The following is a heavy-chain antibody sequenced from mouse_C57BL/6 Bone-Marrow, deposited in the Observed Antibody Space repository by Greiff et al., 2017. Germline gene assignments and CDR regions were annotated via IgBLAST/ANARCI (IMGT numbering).Heavy chain of an antibody. CDR3: ARSRITTVGADY. CDR1: GYTFTSYW. Sequence: VQLQQSGTELVKPGASVKLSCKASGYTFTSYWMHWVKQRPGQGLEWIGNINPSNGGTNYNEKFKSKATLTVDKSSSTAYMQLSSLTSEDSAVYDCARSRITTVGADYWGQGTTLTVSS. J-gene: IGHJ2*01. D-gene: IGHD1-1*01. CDR2: INPSNGGT. V-gene: IGHV1-53*01.